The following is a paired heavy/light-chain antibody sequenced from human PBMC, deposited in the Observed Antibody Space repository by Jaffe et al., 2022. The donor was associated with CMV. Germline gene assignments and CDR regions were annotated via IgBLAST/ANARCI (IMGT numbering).Heavy chain of an antibody. Sequence: QVQLVESGGGVVQPGRSLRLSCAASGFTFNNFGMHWVRQAPGKGLEWVATIWYEGINKYYADSVKGRFIISRDNSRNTLYLLMNSLRAEDTAVYFCARDLRSSQRREEVPAAGYWGQGTLVTVSS. CDR1: GFTFNNFG. V-gene: IGHV3-33*01. J-gene: IGHJ4*02. CDR3: ARDLRSSQRREEVPAAGY. D-gene: IGHD2-2*01. CDR2: IWYEGINK.
Light chain of an antibody. CDR3: QQYGNSPPVYT. J-gene: IGKJ2*01. CDR2: GAS. V-gene: IGKV3-20*01. Sequence: EIVLTQSPGTLSLSPGERATLSCRASQSVASTYLAWYQQKPGQAPRLVIYGASSRATGIPDRFSGSGSGTDFTLTISRLEPEDFAVYYCQQYGNSPPVYTFGQGTKLEIK. CDR1: QSVASTY.